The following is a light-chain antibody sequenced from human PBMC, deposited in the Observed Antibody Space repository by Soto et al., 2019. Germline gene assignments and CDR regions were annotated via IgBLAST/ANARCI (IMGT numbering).Light chain of an antibody. CDR1: QSVTSSY. V-gene: IGKV3-20*01. Sequence: EIVLTQSPGTLSLSPGERATLSCTASQSVTSSYLAWYQQKPGQAPRLLISGATSRATGMPDRFSGSGSGTDFTLTISRLEPEDFAVYYCQHYGTSPPYTFGQGTKLEIK. CDR3: QHYGTSPPYT. CDR2: GAT. J-gene: IGKJ2*01.